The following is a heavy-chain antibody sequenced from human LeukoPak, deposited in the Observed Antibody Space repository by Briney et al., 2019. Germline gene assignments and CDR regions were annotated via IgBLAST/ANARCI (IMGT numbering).Heavy chain of an antibody. J-gene: IGHJ4*02. V-gene: IGHV4-34*01. CDR3: AKSGGYGLIDY. CDR2: INHSGST. D-gene: IGHD1-26*01. Sequence: SETLSLTCAVYGGSLSGYYWSWIRQPPGKGLEWIGEINHSGSTNYNASLRSRVTISIDTSKNQFSLRLNSVTAADTAMYYCAKSGGYGLIDYWGQGTRVTVSS. CDR1: GGSLSGYY.